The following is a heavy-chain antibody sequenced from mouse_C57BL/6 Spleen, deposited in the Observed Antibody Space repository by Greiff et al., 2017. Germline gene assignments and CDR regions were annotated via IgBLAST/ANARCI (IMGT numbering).Heavy chain of an antibody. J-gene: IGHJ4*01. V-gene: IGHV1-75*01. CDR2: IFPGSGST. Sequence: QVQLQQSGPELVKPGASVKISCKASGYTFTDYYINWVKQRPGQGLEWIGWIFPGSGSTYYNEKFKGKATLTVDKSSSTAYMLLSSLTSEDSAVYFCARRYYYGSSYYAMDYWGQGTSVTVSS. D-gene: IGHD1-1*01. CDR3: ARRYYYGSSYYAMDY. CDR1: GYTFTDYY.